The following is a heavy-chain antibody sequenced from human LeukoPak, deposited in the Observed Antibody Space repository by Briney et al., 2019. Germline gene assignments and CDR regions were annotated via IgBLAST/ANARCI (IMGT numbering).Heavy chain of an antibody. J-gene: IGHJ4*02. D-gene: IGHD2-2*02. CDR2: ISYDGSNK. V-gene: IGHV3-30*18. CDR1: GFTFSSYG. Sequence: QPGRSLRLSCAASGFTFSSYGMHWVRQAPGEGLEWVAVISYDGSNKYYADSVKGRFTISRDNSKNTLYLQMNSLRAEDTAVYYCAKDREDIVVVPAAIGVYWGQGTLVTVSS. CDR3: AKDREDIVVVPAAIGVY.